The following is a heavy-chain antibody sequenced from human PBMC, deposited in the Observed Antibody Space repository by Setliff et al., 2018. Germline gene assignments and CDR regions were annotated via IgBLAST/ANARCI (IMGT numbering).Heavy chain of an antibody. Sequence: PGGSLRLSYAASGFMFGSYAMHWVRQAPGRGPEWLAVISYDGSHDYYADSVRGRFTISRDNSNNTLYMQMSSLRAEDTAIYSCARDGKQYYYDSTGYYRNWFDPWGQGTLVTVSS. J-gene: IGHJ5*02. CDR2: ISYDGSHD. CDR3: ARDGKQYYYDSTGYYRNWFDP. D-gene: IGHD3-22*01. V-gene: IGHV3-30-3*01. CDR1: GFMFGSYA.